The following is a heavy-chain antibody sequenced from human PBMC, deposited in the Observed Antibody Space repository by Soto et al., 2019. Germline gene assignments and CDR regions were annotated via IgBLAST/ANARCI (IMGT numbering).Heavy chain of an antibody. Sequence: QITLKESGPTLVNPTQTLTLTCIYSGFSFSSVGVGVGWIRQPPGKALEWLALIYWDDDKKYGPSLENRLTVTRDTSKNQVVLTMINVDTVDTATYFCVHIQFSSYFDYWGQGARVPVSS. V-gene: IGHV2-5*05. CDR1: GFSFSSVGVG. CDR2: IYWDDDK. J-gene: IGHJ4*02. CDR3: VHIQFSSYFDY.